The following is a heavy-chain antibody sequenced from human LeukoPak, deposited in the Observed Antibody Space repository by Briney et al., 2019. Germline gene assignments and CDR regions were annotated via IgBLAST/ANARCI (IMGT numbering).Heavy chain of an antibody. CDR2: ISSSGSTI. J-gene: IGHJ3*02. V-gene: IGHV3-11*01. CDR1: GFTFSDYY. Sequence: GGSLRLSCAASGFTFSDYYMSWIRQAPGKGLEWVSYISSSGSTIYYADSVKGRFAISRDNAKNSLYLQMNSLRAEDTAMYYCASDYYDSSGYYWISAFDIWGQGTMVTVSS. CDR3: ASDYYDSSGYYWISAFDI. D-gene: IGHD3-22*01.